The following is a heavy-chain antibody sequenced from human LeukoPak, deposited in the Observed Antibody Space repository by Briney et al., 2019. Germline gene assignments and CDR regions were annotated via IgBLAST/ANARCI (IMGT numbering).Heavy chain of an antibody. Sequence: GASVKVSCKASGYTFSDYAIHWVRQAPGQGLEWMGWINTNAGKPTYAQDFTGRFAFSLDASVNAAFLQISRLTPDDTAIFYCARGIVVAGGYWGQGTLVTVSS. D-gene: IGHD3-22*01. CDR1: GYTFSDYA. J-gene: IGHJ4*02. V-gene: IGHV7-4-1*02. CDR2: INTNAGKP. CDR3: ARGIVVAGGY.